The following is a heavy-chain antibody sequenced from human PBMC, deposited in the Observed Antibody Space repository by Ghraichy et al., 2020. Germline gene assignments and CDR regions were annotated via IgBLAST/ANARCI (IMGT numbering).Heavy chain of an antibody. CDR3: ARDRLPYSSSFFHYHGMDV. Sequence: ASVKVSCKASGYTFTRYAMQWVRQAPGQRLEWMGWINAGNGNTKYSQKFQGRVTITRDTSASKAYMELNSLRSEDTAVYYCARDRLPYSSSFFHYHGMDVWGQGTTVTVSS. J-gene: IGHJ6*02. D-gene: IGHD6-6*01. CDR1: GYTFTRYA. CDR2: INAGNGNT. V-gene: IGHV1-3*01.